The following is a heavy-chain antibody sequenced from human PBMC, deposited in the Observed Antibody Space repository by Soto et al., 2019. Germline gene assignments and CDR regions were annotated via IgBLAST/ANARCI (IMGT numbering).Heavy chain of an antibody. CDR3: TFLGLRSGDYDY. CDR2: IKSKTDGGTT. Sequence: GGSLRLSCAASGFTFSNAWMSWVRQAPGKGLEWVGHIKSKTDGGTTDYAAPVKGRFTISRDDSKNTLYLQMNSLKTEDTAVYYCTFLGLRSGDYDYWGQGTLVTVSS. CDR1: GFTFSNAW. D-gene: IGHD4-17*01. V-gene: IGHV3-15*01. J-gene: IGHJ4*02.